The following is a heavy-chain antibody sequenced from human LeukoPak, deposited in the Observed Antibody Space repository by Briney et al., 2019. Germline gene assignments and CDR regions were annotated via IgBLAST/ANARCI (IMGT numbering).Heavy chain of an antibody. CDR2: IIPIFGTA. Sequence: GASVKVSCKASGGTFSSYAISWVRQAPGQGLEWMGGIIPIFGTANYAQKFQGRVTITTDESTSTAYMELSSLRSEDTAVYYCARSLSYDFWSGYYNYWGQGTLVTVSS. J-gene: IGHJ4*02. D-gene: IGHD3-3*01. CDR3: ARSLSYDFWSGYYNY. CDR1: GGTFSSYA. V-gene: IGHV1-69*05.